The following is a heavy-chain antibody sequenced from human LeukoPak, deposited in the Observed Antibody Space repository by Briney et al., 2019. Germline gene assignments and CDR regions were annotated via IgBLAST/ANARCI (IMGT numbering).Heavy chain of an antibody. D-gene: IGHD3-3*01. CDR1: GYTFTSYG. J-gene: IGHJ6*03. V-gene: IGHV1-18*01. CDR3: ARDHLYNVYDFWSGYYQRDYYYYMDV. Sequence: ASVKVSCKASGYTFTSYGISWVRQAPGQGLEWMGWISAYNGNTNYAQKLQGRVTMTTDTSTSKAYMELRSLRSDDTAVYYCARDHLYNVYDFWSGYYQRDYYYYMDVWGKGTTVTVSS. CDR2: ISAYNGNT.